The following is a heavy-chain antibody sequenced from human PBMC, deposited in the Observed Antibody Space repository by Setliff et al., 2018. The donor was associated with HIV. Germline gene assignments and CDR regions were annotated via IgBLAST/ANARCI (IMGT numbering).Heavy chain of an antibody. CDR2: IRNKVNSYTT. CDR3: ARGPASGDYSYYFDY. V-gene: IGHV3-72*01. CDR1: GFIFSDHY. Sequence: PGGSLRLSCVVSGFIFSDHYMDWVRQAPGKGLEWVARIRNKVNSYTTEYVASVKGRFTISRDDSENSLYLQMNSLKTEDTAVYYCARGPASGDYSYYFDYWGQGTLVT. J-gene: IGHJ4*02. D-gene: IGHD3-22*01.